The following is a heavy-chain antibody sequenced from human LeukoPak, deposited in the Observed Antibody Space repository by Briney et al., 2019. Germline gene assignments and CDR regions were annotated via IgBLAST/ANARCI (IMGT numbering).Heavy chain of an antibody. Sequence: GGSLRLSCEASGLPFSSYAMSWVRQAPGKGLEWVSAISGSGGSTYYADSVKGRFTISRDNSKNTLYLQMNSLRAEDTAVYYCAKDALNNYYFDYWGQGTLVTVSS. CDR1: GLPFSSYA. J-gene: IGHJ4*02. V-gene: IGHV3-23*01. D-gene: IGHD1-1*01. CDR2: ISGSGGST. CDR3: AKDALNNYYFDY.